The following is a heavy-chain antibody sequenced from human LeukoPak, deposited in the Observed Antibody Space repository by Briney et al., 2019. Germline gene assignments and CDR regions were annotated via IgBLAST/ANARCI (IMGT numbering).Heavy chain of an antibody. D-gene: IGHD3-22*01. J-gene: IGHJ4*02. V-gene: IGHV4-59*01. CDR2: IYYSGST. CDR3: ARDGTSYDSSALDY. CDR1: GGSISSYY. Sequence: SETLSLTCTVSGGSISSYYWSWIRQPPGKGLEWIGYIYYSGSTNYNPSLKSRVTISVDTSKNQFSLKLSSVTAADTAAYYCARDGTSYDSSALDYWGQGTLVTVSS.